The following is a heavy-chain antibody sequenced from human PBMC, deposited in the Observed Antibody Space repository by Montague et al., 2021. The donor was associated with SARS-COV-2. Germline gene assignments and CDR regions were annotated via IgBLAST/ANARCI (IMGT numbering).Heavy chain of an antibody. Sequence: SETLSLTCTVSGASVASGNFYWSWIRQPPGKGLEWIGYMYYTGHTXYNPSLESRVTMPVDPSKNQFSLTLTSVTAADTAVYYCARLRANVPSRPGFDYWGQGALVTVSS. D-gene: IGHD6-6*01. CDR1: GASVASGNFY. CDR3: ARLRANVPSRPGFDY. V-gene: IGHV4-61*01. J-gene: IGHJ4*02. CDR2: MYYTGHT.